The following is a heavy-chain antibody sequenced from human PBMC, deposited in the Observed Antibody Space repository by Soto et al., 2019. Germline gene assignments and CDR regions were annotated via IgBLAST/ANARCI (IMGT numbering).Heavy chain of an antibody. CDR3: ARDGYSNYAERSYYYYGMDV. Sequence: SETLSLTCTVSGGSISSYYWSWIRQPAGKGLEWIGRIYTSGSTNYNPSLKSRVTMSVDTSKNQFSLKLSSVTAADTAVYYCARDGYSNYAERSYYYYGMDVWGQGTTVTVSS. V-gene: IGHV4-4*07. D-gene: IGHD4-4*01. CDR1: GGSISSYY. J-gene: IGHJ6*02. CDR2: IYTSGST.